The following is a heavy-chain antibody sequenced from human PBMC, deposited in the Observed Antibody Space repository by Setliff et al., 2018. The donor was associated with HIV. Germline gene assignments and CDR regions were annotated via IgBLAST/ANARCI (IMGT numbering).Heavy chain of an antibody. CDR3: ARARGSTLYINTFDS. CDR2: IYISRST. J-gene: IGHJ4*02. CDR1: GGSVNSQSDY. V-gene: IGHV4-61*09. Sequence: SETLSLTCTVSGGSVNSQSDYWTWIRQPAGKGLEWLGHIYISRSTNYNPPFKGRVAMSVDRSKNQFSLKLSSVTAADTAVYHCARARGSTLYINTFDSWGQGTLVTVSS. D-gene: IGHD3-16*01.